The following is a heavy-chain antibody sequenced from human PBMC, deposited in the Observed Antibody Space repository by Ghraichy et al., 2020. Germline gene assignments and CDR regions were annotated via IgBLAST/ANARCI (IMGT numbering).Heavy chain of an antibody. CDR3: ARQSDPFDY. V-gene: IGHV4-39*01. CDR1: GGSISSSDYC. D-gene: IGHD2-21*02. CDR2: ISYVGST. J-gene: IGHJ4*02. Sequence: ESLNISCTVSGGSISSSDYCWGWVRQPPGKGLEWIGSISYVGSTYYNASLESRVTLSVDPSKNQFSLKLSSVTAADTAVYYCARQSDPFDYWGQGTLVTVSS.